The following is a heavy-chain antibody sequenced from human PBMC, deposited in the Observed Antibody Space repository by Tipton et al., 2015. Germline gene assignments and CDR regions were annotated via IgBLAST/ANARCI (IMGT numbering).Heavy chain of an antibody. V-gene: IGHV4-39*07. J-gene: IGHJ6*02. CDR1: GGSISSPSYY. CDR2: IYYSGST. Sequence: VKPSETLSLTCTVSGGSISSPSYYWDWIRQPPGKGLEWIGSIYYSGSTNYNPSLKSRVTISVDTSKNQLSLKLSSVTAADTAVYYCARGGMAWGDHYGMDVWGQGTAVTVSS. D-gene: IGHD3-16*01. CDR3: ARGGMAWGDHYGMDV.